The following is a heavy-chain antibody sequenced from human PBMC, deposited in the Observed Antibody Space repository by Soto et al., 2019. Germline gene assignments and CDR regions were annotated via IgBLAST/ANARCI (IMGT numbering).Heavy chain of an antibody. V-gene: IGHV1-8*02. Sequence: SAKLSCKDPGYTFICYDISWVRQAPGQGLEWMGWMNPNSSNTGYAQKFQGRVTMTRNTSISTAYMELSSLRSEDTAVYYCARRGSYDYGMDVWGQGITVTVSS. J-gene: IGHJ6*02. CDR3: ARRGSYDYGMDV. D-gene: IGHD1-26*01. CDR1: GYTFICYD. CDR2: MNPNSSNT.